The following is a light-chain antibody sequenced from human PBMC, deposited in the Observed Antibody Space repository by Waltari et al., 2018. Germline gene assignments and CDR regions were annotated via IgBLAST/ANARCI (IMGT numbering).Light chain of an antibody. CDR2: GAS. V-gene: IGKV1-16*01. CDR1: EDINNY. Sequence: DIQMTQSPSSLSASIGDRVTITCQASEDINNYLNWYQQKPGKAPKLLIYGASSLESGVPSRFSGSGSGTEFTLTISSLQPDDFATYYCQQYNSYWTFGQGTKVEIK. CDR3: QQYNSYWT. J-gene: IGKJ1*01.